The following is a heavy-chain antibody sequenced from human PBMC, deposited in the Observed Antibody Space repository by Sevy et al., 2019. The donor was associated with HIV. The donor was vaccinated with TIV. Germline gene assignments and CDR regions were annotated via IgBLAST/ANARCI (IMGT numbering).Heavy chain of an antibody. Sequence: GGSLRLSCVGSGISISSHWMNWVRQSPGKGLEWVSYINSRSSTIHYADSVKGRFTIFRDNAQNSLYLQMNSLRGEDTAVYYCARGPSFLVVSDAPVDYWGQGTLVTVSS. J-gene: IGHJ4*02. D-gene: IGHD2-8*02. CDR1: GISISSHW. CDR3: ARGPSFLVVSDAPVDY. CDR2: INSRSSTI. V-gene: IGHV3-48*01.